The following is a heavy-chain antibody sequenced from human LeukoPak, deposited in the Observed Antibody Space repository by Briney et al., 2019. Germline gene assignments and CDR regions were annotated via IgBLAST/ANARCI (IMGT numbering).Heavy chain of an antibody. CDR2: INHSGST. V-gene: IGHV4-34*01. D-gene: IGHD1-1*01. CDR1: GGSFSGYY. Sequence: PSETLSLTCAVCGGSFSGYYWSWIRQPPGKGLEWIGEINHSGSTNYNPSLKSRVTISVDTSKNQFSLKLSSVTAADTAVYYCARATRGSNWFDPWGQGTLVTVSS. CDR3: ARATRGSNWFDP. J-gene: IGHJ5*02.